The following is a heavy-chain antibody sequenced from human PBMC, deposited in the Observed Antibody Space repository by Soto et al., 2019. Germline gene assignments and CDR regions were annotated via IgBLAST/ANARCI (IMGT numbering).Heavy chain of an antibody. CDR3: AGGYPSYYYYCMDV. V-gene: IGHV3-23*01. D-gene: IGHD3-22*01. J-gene: IGHJ6*02. CDR2: ISGSGGST. CDR1: GFTFSSYA. Sequence: PGGSLRLSCAASGFTFSSYAMSWVRQAPGKGLEWVSAISGSGGSTYYADSVKGRFTISRDNSKNTLYLQMNSLRAEDTAVYYCAGGYPSYYYYCMDVGGQGTTVTVSS.